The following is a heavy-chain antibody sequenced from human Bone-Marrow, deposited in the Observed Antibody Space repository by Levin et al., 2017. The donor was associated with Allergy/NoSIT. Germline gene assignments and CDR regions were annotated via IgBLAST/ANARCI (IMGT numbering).Heavy chain of an antibody. J-gene: IGHJ5*02. Sequence: GGSLRLSCAASGFTFSSYSMNWVRQAPGKGLEWVSSISSSSSYIYYADSVKGRFTISRDNAKNSLYLQMNSLRAEDTAVYYCARAASRNIWFGEDNWFDPWGQGTLVTVSS. CDR1: GFTFSSYS. D-gene: IGHD3-10*01. CDR3: ARAASRNIWFGEDNWFDP. CDR2: ISSSSSYI. V-gene: IGHV3-21*01.